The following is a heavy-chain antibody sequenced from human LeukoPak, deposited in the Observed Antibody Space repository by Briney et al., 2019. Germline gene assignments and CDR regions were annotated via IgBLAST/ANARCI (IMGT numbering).Heavy chain of an antibody. V-gene: IGHV3-9*03. Sequence: GRSLRLSCAASGFTFDDYAMHWVRQAPGKGLESVSGIRWNSGSIGYADSVKGRFTISRDNAKNSLYLQMNSLRAEDMALYYCAKALESRYYYDSSGYDYWGQGTLVTVSS. CDR1: GFTFDDYA. CDR3: AKALESRYYYDSSGYDY. CDR2: IRWNSGSI. D-gene: IGHD3-22*01. J-gene: IGHJ4*02.